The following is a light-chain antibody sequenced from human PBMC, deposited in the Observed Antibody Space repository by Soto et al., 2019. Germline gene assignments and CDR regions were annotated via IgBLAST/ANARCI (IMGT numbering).Light chain of an antibody. CDR2: DAS. V-gene: IGKV3-20*01. J-gene: IGKJ4*01. CDR3: PQYGSSPA. Sequence: EIVLTQSPGTLSLSPGERATLSCRASQSVSSGYLAWYQHKPGQAPRLLIYDASSRATGIPDRFSGSGSGTDFTLTISRLEPEDFAVYYCPQYGSSPAFGGGTKVEIK. CDR1: QSVSSGY.